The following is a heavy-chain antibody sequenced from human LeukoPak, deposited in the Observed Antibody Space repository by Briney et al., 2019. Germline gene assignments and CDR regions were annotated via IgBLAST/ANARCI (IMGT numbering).Heavy chain of an antibody. CDR3: ARGRRFGELSHPTYYFDY. D-gene: IGHD3-10*01. CDR2: IYPGDSDT. V-gene: IGHV5-51*01. CDR1: GYSFTSFW. Sequence: GESLKISCKGSGYSFTSFWIGWVRPMPGRGLEWMGIIYPGDSDTRYSPSFQGQVTISADKSISTAYLQWSSLKASDTAVYYCARGRRFGELSHPTYYFDYWGQGTQVTVSS. J-gene: IGHJ4*02.